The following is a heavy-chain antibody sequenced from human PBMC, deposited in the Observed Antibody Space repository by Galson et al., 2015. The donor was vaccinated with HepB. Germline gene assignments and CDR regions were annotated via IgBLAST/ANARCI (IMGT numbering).Heavy chain of an antibody. CDR2: INHSGST. CDR1: GGSFSGYY. CDR3: ARGRSSTSPQLYYYGMDV. D-gene: IGHD2-2*01. Sequence: SETLSLTCAVYGGSFSGYYWSWIRQPPGKGLEWIGEINHSGSTNYNPSLKSRVTISVDTSKNQFSLKLSSVTAADTAVYYCARGRSSTSPQLYYYGMDVWGQGTTVTVSS. V-gene: IGHV4-34*01. J-gene: IGHJ6*02.